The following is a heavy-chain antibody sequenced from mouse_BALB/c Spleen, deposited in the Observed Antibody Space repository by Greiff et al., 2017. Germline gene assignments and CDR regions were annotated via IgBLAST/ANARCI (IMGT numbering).Heavy chain of an antibody. Sequence: EVMLVESGGGLVQPGGSRKLSCAASGFTFSSFGMHWVRQAPEKGLEWVAYISSGSSTIYYADTVKGRFTISRDNPKNTLFLQMTSLRSEDTAMYYCARTLLYYGSSYWYFDVWGAGTTVTVSS. CDR3: ARTLLYYGSSYWYFDV. V-gene: IGHV5-17*02. CDR2: ISSGSSTI. J-gene: IGHJ1*01. CDR1: GFTFSSFG. D-gene: IGHD1-1*01.